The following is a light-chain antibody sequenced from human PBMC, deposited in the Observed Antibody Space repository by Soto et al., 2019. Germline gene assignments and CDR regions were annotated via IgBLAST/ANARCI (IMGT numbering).Light chain of an antibody. J-gene: IGLJ3*02. CDR2: DTS. Sequence: QTVVTQEPSLTVSPGGTVTLTCGSSTGAVTSGHYPYWFQQKPGQAPRTLIYDTSNKHSWTPARFSGSLLGGKAALTLSDAQPEDEADYYCLLTYSGVGRVFGGGTKLTVL. CDR3: LLTYSGVGRV. CDR1: TGAVTSGHY. V-gene: IGLV7-46*01.